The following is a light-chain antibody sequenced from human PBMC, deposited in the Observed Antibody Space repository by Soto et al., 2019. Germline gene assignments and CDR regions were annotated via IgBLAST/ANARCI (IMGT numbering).Light chain of an antibody. V-gene: IGKV3-20*01. CDR1: QTVSSNY. CDR2: GAS. Sequence: EIVLTQSPGTLSLSPGERATLSCGASQTVSSNYLAWYQQKPGQAPRLLIYGASSRATGIPDRFSGSGSGTDFTLAISSLQPEDSATYYCLQDINYPWTFGQGTKVDIK. J-gene: IGKJ1*01. CDR3: LQDINYPWT.